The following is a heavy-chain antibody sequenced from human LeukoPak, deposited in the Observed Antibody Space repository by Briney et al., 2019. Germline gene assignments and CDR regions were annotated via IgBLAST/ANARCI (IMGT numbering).Heavy chain of an antibody. CDR3: AGGEYDSSGYYTLLDY. D-gene: IGHD3-22*01. J-gene: IGHJ4*02. Sequence: SQTLSLTCTVSGGSISSGGYYWSWIRQHPGKGLEWNGNIYHSGSTYYNPSLKSRVTISVDTSKNQFSLKLSSVTAADTAVYYCAGGEYDSSGYYTLLDYWGQGTLVTVSS. V-gene: IGHV4-31*03. CDR1: GGSISSGGYY. CDR2: IYHSGST.